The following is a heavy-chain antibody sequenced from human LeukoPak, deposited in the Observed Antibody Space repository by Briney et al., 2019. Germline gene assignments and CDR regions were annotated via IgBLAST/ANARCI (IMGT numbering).Heavy chain of an antibody. CDR3: ATALPREGYYYYGMDV. J-gene: IGHJ6*02. V-gene: IGHV1-24*01. CDR1: GYTLTELS. D-gene: IGHD1-26*01. Sequence: ASVKVSCKVSGYTLTELSMHWVRQAPGKGLEWMGGFDPEDGETIYAQKFQGRVTMTEDTSTDTAYMELSSLRSEDTAVYYRATALPREGYYYYGMDVWGQGPTVTVSS. CDR2: FDPEDGET.